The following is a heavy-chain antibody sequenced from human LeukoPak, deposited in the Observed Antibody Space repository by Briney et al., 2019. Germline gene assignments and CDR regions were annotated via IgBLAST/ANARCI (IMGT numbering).Heavy chain of an antibody. Sequence: GGSLRLSCAASGFTFSSYSMNWVRQAPGKGLEWVTSISSSSSYIYYADSVKGRFTISRDNAKNSLYLQMNSLRAEDTAVYYCALELVGEYFQHWGQGTLVTVSS. D-gene: IGHD1-26*01. V-gene: IGHV3-21*01. J-gene: IGHJ1*01. CDR3: ALELVGEYFQH. CDR2: ISSSSSYI. CDR1: GFTFSSYS.